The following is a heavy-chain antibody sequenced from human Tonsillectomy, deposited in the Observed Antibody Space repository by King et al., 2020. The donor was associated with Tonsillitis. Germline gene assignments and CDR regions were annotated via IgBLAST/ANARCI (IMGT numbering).Heavy chain of an antibody. J-gene: IGHJ6*02. CDR2: IWYDGSNK. V-gene: IGHV3-33*01. CDR3: ARGADWGSFYYYYGMDV. CDR1: GFTFSSYG. Sequence: VQLVESGGGVVQPGRSLRLSCAASGFTFSSYGMHWVRHAPGKGLEWVAVIWYDGSNKYYADSVKGRFTISRDNSKNTLYLQMNSLRAEDTAVYYCARGADWGSFYYYYGMDVWGQGTTVTVSS. D-gene: IGHD7-27*01.